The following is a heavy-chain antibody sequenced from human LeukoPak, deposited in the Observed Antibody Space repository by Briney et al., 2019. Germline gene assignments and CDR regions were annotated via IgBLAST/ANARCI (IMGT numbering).Heavy chain of an antibody. CDR1: GFTVRSNY. D-gene: IGHD3-22*01. CDR3: ARDYYYDSSGYYYYYMDV. J-gene: IGHJ6*03. Sequence: GGSLRLSCAASGFTVRSNYMSWVRQAPGKGLEWVSVIYSGGSTYYADSVKGRFTISSDNSKNTLYLQMNSLRAEDTAVYYCARDYYYDSSGYYYYYMDVWGKGTTVTVSS. CDR2: IYSGGST. V-gene: IGHV3-53*01.